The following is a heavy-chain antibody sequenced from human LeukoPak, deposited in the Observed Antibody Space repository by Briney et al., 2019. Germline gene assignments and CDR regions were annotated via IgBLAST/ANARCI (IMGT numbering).Heavy chain of an antibody. CDR3: ARLDCTGDGCYSH. D-gene: IGHD2-8*02. Sequence: SETLSLTCSVSGDSVTIYYWSWIRQPPGKGLEWIGYVSSDGTTNYNPSLRSRVIMSVDTAKNHIALSLMSLTAADTAIYFCARLDCTGDGCYSHWGQGTLVTVSS. CDR2: VSSDGTT. V-gene: IGHV4-59*08. J-gene: IGHJ4*02. CDR1: GDSVTIYY.